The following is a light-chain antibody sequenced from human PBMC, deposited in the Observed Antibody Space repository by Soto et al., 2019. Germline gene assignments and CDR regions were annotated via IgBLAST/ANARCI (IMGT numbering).Light chain of an antibody. V-gene: IGKV3-15*01. Sequence: IVLTQSPATLSVSPGDTATLSCRANQSVSSNLAWYQQKPGQAPRFLIYGASTKATAIPARFSGSGSGTEFTLNITSLQSEDIEVYYCQQYDSWLVWTFGQGTKVEI. CDR3: QQYDSWLVWT. CDR2: GAS. J-gene: IGKJ1*01. CDR1: QSVSSN.